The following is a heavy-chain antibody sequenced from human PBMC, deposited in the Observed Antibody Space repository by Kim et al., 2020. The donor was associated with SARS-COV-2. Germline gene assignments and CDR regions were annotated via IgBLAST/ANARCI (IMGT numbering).Heavy chain of an antibody. J-gene: IGHJ4*02. CDR3: SRACPSSGFYYPER. CDR1: GFILSDYY. CDR2: TRNKAKSYTT. Sequence: GGSLRLSCAASGFILSDYYMDWVRQTPGKGLEWVGRTRNKAKSYTTEYAASVRGRFTISRDDSKNSLYLQMHRLKTEDTAVYYCSRACPSSGFYYPERWGQGSLVTVSS. V-gene: IGHV3-72*01. D-gene: IGHD3-22*01.